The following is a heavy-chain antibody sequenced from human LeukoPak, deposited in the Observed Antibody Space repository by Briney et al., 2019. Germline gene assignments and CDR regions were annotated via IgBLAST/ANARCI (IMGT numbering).Heavy chain of an antibody. CDR3: ARDPYDSSGSYYAAFDI. CDR1: GITFSSYS. CDR2: ISSSSSYI. Sequence: PGGSLRLSCAAPGITFSSYSMNWVRQAPGKGLEWVSSISSSSSYIYYADSVKGRFTISRDNAKNSLYLQMNSLRAEDTAVYYCARDPYDSSGSYYAAFDIWGQGTMVTVSS. J-gene: IGHJ3*02. V-gene: IGHV3-21*01. D-gene: IGHD3-22*01.